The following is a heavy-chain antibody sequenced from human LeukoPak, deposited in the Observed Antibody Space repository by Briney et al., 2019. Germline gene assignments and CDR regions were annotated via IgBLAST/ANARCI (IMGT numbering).Heavy chain of an antibody. CDR3: ARDRRPYYYGMDV. Sequence: PGGSLRLSCAASGFTFSSYSMTWVRQAPGKGLEWVSSISSSSSYIYYADSVKGRFTISRDNAKNSLYLQMNSLRAEDTAVYYCARDRRPYYYGMDVWGQGTTVTVSS. CDR2: ISSSSSYI. V-gene: IGHV3-21*01. CDR1: GFTFSSYS. J-gene: IGHJ6*02.